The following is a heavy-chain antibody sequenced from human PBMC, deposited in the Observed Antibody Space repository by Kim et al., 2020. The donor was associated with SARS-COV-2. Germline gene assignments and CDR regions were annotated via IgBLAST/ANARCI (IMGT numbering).Heavy chain of an antibody. Sequence: GGSLRLSCAASGFTFDDYTMHWVRQAPGKGLEWVSLISWDGGSTYYADSVKSRFTISRDNSKNYLYLQRNRLRTEDTALYYCAKDLKYVWFGESYYYYGIDGWGQGNTVTVSS. D-gene: IGHD3-10*01. CDR2: ISWDGGST. V-gene: IGHV3-43*01. CDR1: GFTFDDYT. CDR3: AKDLKYVWFGESYYYYGIDG. J-gene: IGHJ6*02.